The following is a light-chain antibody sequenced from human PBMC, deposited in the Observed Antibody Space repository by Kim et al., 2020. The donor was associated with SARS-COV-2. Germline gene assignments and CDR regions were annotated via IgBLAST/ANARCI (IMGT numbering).Light chain of an antibody. CDR2: GRN. CDR3: QSRDSGGNVL. Sequence: SSELTQDPAVSVALGQTVRITCQGDSLRSYYATWYQQRPRQAPVLVIYGRNNRPSGIPDRFSGSSSGNTASLTISGAQAEDEADFYCQSRDSGGNVLFGGGTQLTVL. CDR1: SLRSYY. V-gene: IGLV3-19*01. J-gene: IGLJ2*01.